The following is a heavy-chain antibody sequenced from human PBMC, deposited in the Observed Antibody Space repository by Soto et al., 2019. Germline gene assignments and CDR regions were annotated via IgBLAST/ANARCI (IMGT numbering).Heavy chain of an antibody. V-gene: IGHV3-23*01. CDR2: VNNGGGGT. Sequence: EVLLLDSGGGLVQPGGSLRLSCAASGFTFSNYAMTWVRQAPGKGPEWISTVNNGGGGTYYAGSVKGRFTISRDNSKNTLYLQVSSLRAEYTAVYYCAKERLGRGIDYWVQGILVTVSS. J-gene: IGHJ4*02. CDR3: AKERLGRGIDY. D-gene: IGHD3-10*01. CDR1: GFTFSNYA.